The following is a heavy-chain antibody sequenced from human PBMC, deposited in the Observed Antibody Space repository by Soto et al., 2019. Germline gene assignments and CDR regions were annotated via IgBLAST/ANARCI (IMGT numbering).Heavy chain of an antibody. CDR3: IVRYPYYFDY. CDR2: IWYDGSNK. CDR1: GFTFSSYG. Sequence: PGGSLRLSCAASGFTFSSYGMHWVRQAPGKGLEWVAVIWYDGSNKYYADSVKGRFTISRDNSKNTLYLQMNSLKTEDTAVYYCIVRYPYYFDYWGQGTLVTVSS. J-gene: IGHJ4*02. V-gene: IGHV3-33*01. D-gene: IGHD2-21*01.